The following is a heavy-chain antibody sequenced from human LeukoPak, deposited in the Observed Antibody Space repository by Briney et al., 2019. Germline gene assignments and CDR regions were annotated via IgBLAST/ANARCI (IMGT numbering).Heavy chain of an antibody. D-gene: IGHD5-18*01. V-gene: IGHV4-30-4*01. CDR3: ARVWGYGFDAFDI. CDR2: IYYSGST. Sequence: SETLCLTCTVSGGSIISGDYYWSWIRQPPGKGLEWIGYIYYSGSTYYNPSLKSRVTISVDTSKNQFSLKMSSVTAADTAVYYCARVWGYGFDAFDIWGQGTMVTVSS. J-gene: IGHJ3*02. CDR1: GGSIISGDYY.